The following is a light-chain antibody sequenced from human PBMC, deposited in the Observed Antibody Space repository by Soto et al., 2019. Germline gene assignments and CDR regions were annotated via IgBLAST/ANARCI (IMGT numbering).Light chain of an antibody. CDR3: CSFVGSDSSFV. CDR2: DVN. V-gene: IGLV2-11*01. Sequence: QSALTQPRSVSGSPGQSVTISCTGTSSDVGGYNFVSWYQQHPGKVPKLIIYDVNIRPSGVPDRFSGSKSGNTASLTISGLRAEDEADYYCCSFVGSDSSFVFGSGTQLTVL. J-gene: IGLJ7*01. CDR1: SSDVGGYNF.